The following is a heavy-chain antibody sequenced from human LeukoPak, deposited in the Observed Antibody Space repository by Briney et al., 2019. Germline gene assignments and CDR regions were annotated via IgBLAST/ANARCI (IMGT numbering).Heavy chain of an antibody. D-gene: IGHD3-9*01. J-gene: IGHJ6*02. V-gene: IGHV4-39*01. CDR2: IYYSGST. Sequence: PSETLSLTCTVSGGSISSSSYYWGWIRQPPGKGLEWIGSIYYSGSTYYNPSLKSRVTISVDTSKNQFSLKLSSVTAADTAVYYCARLVGRYFDWLKPYYYYYYGMDVWGQGTTVTVSS. CDR1: GGSISSSSYY. CDR3: ARLVGRYFDWLKPYYYYYYGMDV.